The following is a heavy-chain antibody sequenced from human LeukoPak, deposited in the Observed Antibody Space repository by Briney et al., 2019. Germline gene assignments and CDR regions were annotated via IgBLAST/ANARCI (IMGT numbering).Heavy chain of an antibody. Sequence: GGSLTLSCLASGLTFSRYPMHWVRPAPAKGLEWVPVISKEGNRKNYADSVNDRSTISRDNSQNTLFLEVNSMRADDTAMYYCARNDYGEYYFDYWGLGTLVTVSS. V-gene: IGHV3-30-3*01. J-gene: IGHJ4*02. CDR3: ARNDYGEYYFDY. D-gene: IGHD4-17*01. CDR2: ISKEGNRK. CDR1: GLTFSRYP.